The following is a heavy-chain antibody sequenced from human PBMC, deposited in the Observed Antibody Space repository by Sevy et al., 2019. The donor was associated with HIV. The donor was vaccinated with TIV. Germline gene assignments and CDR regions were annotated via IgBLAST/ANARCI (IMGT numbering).Heavy chain of an antibody. CDR3: AGENAWGRGYS. D-gene: IGHD1-26*01. Sequence: SETLSLTCTVSGGSITSLYWNWIRQPPGKGLEWIANIYYNGNINYNPSLKSRATLTLDNSKNQYSLRLSSVTAADTAMYYCAGENAWGRGYSWGQGTLVTVSS. V-gene: IGHV4-59*11. J-gene: IGHJ4*02. CDR2: IYYNGNI. CDR1: GGSITSLY.